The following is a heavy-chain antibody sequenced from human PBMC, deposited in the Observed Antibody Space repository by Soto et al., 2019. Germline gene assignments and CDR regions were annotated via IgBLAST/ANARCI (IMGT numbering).Heavy chain of an antibody. Sequence: GGALRVSCAASGFTFTIYAMHWVRQAPGKGLEWVAVISYDGSNKYYADSVKGRFTISRDNSKNTLYLQMNSLRAEDTAVYYCARDGRITMIVVVIPHWFDLWGQGILVTVSS. J-gene: IGHJ5*02. D-gene: IGHD3-22*01. CDR2: ISYDGSNK. V-gene: IGHV3-30-3*01. CDR1: GFTFTIYA. CDR3: ARDGRITMIVVVIPHWFDL.